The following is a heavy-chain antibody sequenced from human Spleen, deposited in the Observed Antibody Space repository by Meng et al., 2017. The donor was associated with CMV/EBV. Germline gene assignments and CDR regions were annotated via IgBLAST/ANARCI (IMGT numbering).Heavy chain of an antibody. CDR2: ISYDGTNR. CDR3: ARDAGGSDSSFDS. CDR1: AFTFSDYT. D-gene: IGHD3-16*01. Sequence: ASAFTFSDYTMHWVRQAPGRGLEWVALISYDGTNRYYAESLKVRFTISRDNSKNTLYLHVNSLRSEDTAIYYCARDAGGSDSSFDSWGQGTLVTVSS. V-gene: IGHV3-30*14. J-gene: IGHJ5*01.